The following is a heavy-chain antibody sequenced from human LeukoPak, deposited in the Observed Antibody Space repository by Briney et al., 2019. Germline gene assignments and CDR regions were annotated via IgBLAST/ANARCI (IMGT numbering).Heavy chain of an antibody. Sequence: GGSLRLSCAASGFTFSTYGMHWVRQAPGKGLEWVAVILYDGSNEYYADSVKGRFTISRDNSKNMLYLQMNSLRPEDTAVYYYATWTTEDGDAFSIWGQGTTVTVSS. V-gene: IGHV3-30*03. CDR1: GFTFSTYG. CDR3: ATWTTEDGDAFSI. J-gene: IGHJ3*02. D-gene: IGHD4-11*01. CDR2: ILYDGSNE.